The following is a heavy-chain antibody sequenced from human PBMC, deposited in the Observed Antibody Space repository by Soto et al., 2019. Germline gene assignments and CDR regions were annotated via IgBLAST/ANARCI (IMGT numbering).Heavy chain of an antibody. D-gene: IGHD3-10*01. CDR2: INHSGST. CDR1: GGSFSGYY. CDR3: ASRFVGYYYDWFDP. J-gene: IGHJ5*02. V-gene: IGHV4-34*01. Sequence: SETLSLTCAVYGGSFSGYYWSWIRQPPGKGLEWIGEINHSGSTNYNPSLKSRVTISVDTSKNQFSLKLSSVTAADTAVYYCASRFVGYYYDWFDPWGQGTLVTVSS.